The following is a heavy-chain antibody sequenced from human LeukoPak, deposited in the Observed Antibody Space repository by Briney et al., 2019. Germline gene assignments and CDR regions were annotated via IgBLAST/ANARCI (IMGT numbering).Heavy chain of an antibody. J-gene: IGHJ4*02. Sequence: KPSETLSLTCVVYGGSFSGYYWGWIRQPPGKGLEWIGTIYYSGSTYYNPSLKSRVSISVDTSKNQFSLRLTSVTATDTAVYYCARQGDGGRAFDYWGQGILVTVSS. CDR1: GGSFSGYY. CDR2: IYYSGST. V-gene: IGHV4-34*01. D-gene: IGHD4-23*01. CDR3: ARQGDGGRAFDY.